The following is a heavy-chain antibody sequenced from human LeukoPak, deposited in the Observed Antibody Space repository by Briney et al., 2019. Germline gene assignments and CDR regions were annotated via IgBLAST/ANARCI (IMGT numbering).Heavy chain of an antibody. CDR2: IYYSGTT. Sequence: SETLSLTCTVSGGSMSNYYWGWIRQPPGEGLEWIGYIYYSGTTNYNPSLKSRVTFSVDTSKNQFSLKLSSVTAADTAVYFCARHSSYGHFDYWGQGTLVTVSS. CDR3: ARHSSYGHFDY. J-gene: IGHJ4*02. V-gene: IGHV4-59*08. CDR1: GGSMSNYY. D-gene: IGHD3-10*01.